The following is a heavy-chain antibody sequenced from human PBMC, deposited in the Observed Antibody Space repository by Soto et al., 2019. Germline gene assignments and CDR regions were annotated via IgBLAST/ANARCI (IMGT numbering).Heavy chain of an antibody. V-gene: IGHV3-30-3*01. J-gene: IGHJ4*02. CDR1: GFTFSSYT. Sequence: PGGSLRLACAAYGFTFSSYTMHWVRQPPGKGLEWVALISYDVLNTYFADSVKGRFTISRDNSKNTLYLQLNSLKLEDTAVYYCARDQLGYNNGPVDFWGQGTLVTVSS. CDR2: ISYDVLNT. CDR3: ARDQLGYNNGPVDF. D-gene: IGHD5-18*01.